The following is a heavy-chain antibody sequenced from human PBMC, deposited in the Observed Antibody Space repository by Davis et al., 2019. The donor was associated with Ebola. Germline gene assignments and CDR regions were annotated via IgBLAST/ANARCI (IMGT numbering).Heavy chain of an antibody. CDR3: ARDPAIGQPLSTFDV. CDR2: IWYDGSRE. CDR1: GFSFNTYG. V-gene: IGHV3-33*01. J-gene: IGHJ3*01. Sequence: GESLKISCAASGFSFNTYGMHWVRQAPGKGLEWLAVIWYDGSREYIADSMKGRFTISRDNSRNTLFLQVNSLRVEDTAVDYCARDPAIGQPLSTFDVWGQGTTVTVAS. D-gene: IGHD1-14*01.